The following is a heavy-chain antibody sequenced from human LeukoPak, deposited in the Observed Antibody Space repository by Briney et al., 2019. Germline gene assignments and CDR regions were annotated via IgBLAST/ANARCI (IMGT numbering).Heavy chain of an antibody. CDR3: ARDQNYGSGSYYLTNWFDP. V-gene: IGHV4-59*12. J-gene: IGHJ5*02. D-gene: IGHD3-10*01. CDR1: GGSISSYY. CDR2: IYYSGST. Sequence: SETLSLTCTVSGGSISSYYWSWIRQPPGKGLEWIGYIYYSGSTNYNPSLKSRVTMSVDTSKNQFSLKLSSVTAADTAVYYCARDQNYGSGSYYLTNWFDPWGQGTLVTVSS.